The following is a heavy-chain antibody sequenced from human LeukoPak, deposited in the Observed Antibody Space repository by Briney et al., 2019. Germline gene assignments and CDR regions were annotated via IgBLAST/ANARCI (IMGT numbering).Heavy chain of an antibody. V-gene: IGHV3-20*04. CDR1: GFTFDDYG. CDR3: ARDGGYCTNGVCGFFDY. D-gene: IGHD2-8*01. J-gene: IGHJ4*02. CDR2: INWNGGST. Sequence: GGSLRLSCAASGFTFDDYGMSWVRQAPGKGLEWVSGINWNGGSTGYADSVKGRFTISRDNAKNSLYLQMNSLRAEDTALYYCARDGGYCTNGVCGFFDYWGQGTLVTVSS.